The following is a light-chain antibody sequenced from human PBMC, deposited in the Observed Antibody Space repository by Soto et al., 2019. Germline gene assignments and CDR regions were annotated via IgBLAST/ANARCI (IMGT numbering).Light chain of an antibody. V-gene: IGLV2-23*01. Sequence: QSVLTQPASVSGSPGQSITISCTGTSSDVGSYNLVSWYQQHPGKAPKLMIYEGSKRPSGVSNRFSGSKSGNTASLTISGLQAEDEGDYYCCSFAGSSTSWVFGGGTKVTVL. CDR1: SSDVGSYNL. CDR3: CSFAGSSTSWV. CDR2: EGS. J-gene: IGLJ3*02.